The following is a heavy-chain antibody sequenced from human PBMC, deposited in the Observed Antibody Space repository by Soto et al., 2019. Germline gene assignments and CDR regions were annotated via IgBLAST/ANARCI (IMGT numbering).Heavy chain of an antibody. CDR3: ARSPMHTTVTTGSAFDI. J-gene: IGHJ3*02. V-gene: IGHV4-39*07. Sequence: SSETLSLTCTVSGGSISSSGYYWGWIRQPPGKGLEWIGEIYHSGSTNYNPSLKSRVTISVDKSKNQFSLKLSSVTAADTAVYYCARSPMHTTVTTGSAFDIWGQGTMVTVSS. CDR2: IYHSGST. CDR1: GGSISSSGYY. D-gene: IGHD4-17*01.